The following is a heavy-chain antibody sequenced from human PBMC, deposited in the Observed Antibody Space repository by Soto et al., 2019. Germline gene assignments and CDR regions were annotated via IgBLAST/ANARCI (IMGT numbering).Heavy chain of an antibody. Sequence: GGSLRLSCAASGFTFITYTMNWVRQAPGKGLEWISSISSGSSYIYYADSVKGRFTISRDNAKNSLFLQMNSLRADDTAVYYCVSDILSGGAYPDSWGQGTQVTGSS. CDR2: ISSGSSYI. CDR3: VSDILSGGAYPDS. D-gene: IGHD3-10*01. CDR1: GFTFITYT. V-gene: IGHV3-21*01. J-gene: IGHJ4*02.